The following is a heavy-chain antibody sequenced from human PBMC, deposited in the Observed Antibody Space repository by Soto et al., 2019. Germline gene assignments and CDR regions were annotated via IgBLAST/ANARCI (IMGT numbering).Heavy chain of an antibody. CDR3: ARESEDITSNFDY. J-gene: IGHJ4*02. CDR1: GFTFTRYS. D-gene: IGHD2-15*01. V-gene: IGHV3-21*06. Sequence: EVQLVESGGGLVKPGGSLRLSCAASGFTFTRYSMNWVRQAPGKGLEWVSSISSTTNYIYYGDSMKGRFPISRDKAKNSLYLEMNSLRAEDTAVYYCARESEDITSNFDYWSQGTLVTVSS. CDR2: ISSTTNYI.